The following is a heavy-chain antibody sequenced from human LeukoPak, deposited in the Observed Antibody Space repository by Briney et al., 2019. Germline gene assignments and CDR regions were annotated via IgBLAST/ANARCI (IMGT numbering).Heavy chain of an antibody. CDR3: ARDKKSGESSEIDY. V-gene: IGHV3-74*03. Sequence: HTGGSLRLSCAASGFTFSNYWVHWVRQAPGKGLVWVSRINRDGSTTKYADSVKGRFTVSRDNAKNTLNLQMNSLRAEDTAVYYCARDKKSGESSEIDYWGQGTLVTVFS. CDR1: GFTFSNYW. CDR2: INRDGSTT. D-gene: IGHD3-10*01. J-gene: IGHJ4*02.